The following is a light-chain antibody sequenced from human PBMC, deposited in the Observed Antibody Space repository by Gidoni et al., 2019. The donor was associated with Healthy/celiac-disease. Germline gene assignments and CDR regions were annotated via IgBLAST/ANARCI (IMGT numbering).Light chain of an antibody. CDR2: WAS. CDR1: QSVLYSSNNKNY. Sequence: DIVMTQSPDSLAVSLGERATINCKSSQSVLYSSNNKNYLAWYQQIPGQPPKLLIYWASTRESGVPDRFSGSGSGTDFTLTISSLQAEDVAVYYCQQYYSTGYTFGQGTKLEIK. J-gene: IGKJ2*01. CDR3: QQYYSTGYT. V-gene: IGKV4-1*01.